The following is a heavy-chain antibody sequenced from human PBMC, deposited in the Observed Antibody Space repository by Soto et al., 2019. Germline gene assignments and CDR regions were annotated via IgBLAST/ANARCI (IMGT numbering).Heavy chain of an antibody. Sequence: KISCKGSGNSFTSYWISWVRQAPGQGLEWMGWISAYNGNTNYAQKLQGRVTMTTDTSTSTAYMELRSLRSDDTAVYYCARETYYDILTGYESNWFDPWGQGTLVTVSS. CDR1: GNSFTSYW. V-gene: IGHV1-18*04. CDR2: ISAYNGNT. J-gene: IGHJ5*02. D-gene: IGHD3-9*01. CDR3: ARETYYDILTGYESNWFDP.